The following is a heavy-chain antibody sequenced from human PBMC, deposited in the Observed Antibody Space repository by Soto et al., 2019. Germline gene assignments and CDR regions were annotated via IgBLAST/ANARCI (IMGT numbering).Heavy chain of an antibody. J-gene: IGHJ6*02. CDR1: GFTFSDYY. V-gene: IGHV3-11*01. D-gene: IGHD3-16*01. CDR3: ARGGGYGGQYYSVMDV. CDR2: ITSSGRTI. Sequence: PGGSLRLSCAPSGFTFSDYYMSWIRQAPGKGLEWVSYITSSGRTIFYADCVKGRFTISRDNAKNSLYLQMNSLRAEDTAVYYWARGGGYGGQYYSVMDVWGQGTTVTVSS.